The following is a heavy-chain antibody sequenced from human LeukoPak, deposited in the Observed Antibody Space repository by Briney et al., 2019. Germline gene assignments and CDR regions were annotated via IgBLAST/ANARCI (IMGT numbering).Heavy chain of an antibody. Sequence: GASVKVSCKASGYTFTGYYMHWVRQAPGQGLEWMGRINPNSGGTNYAQKFQGRVTMTRDTSISTAYMELSRLRSDDTAVYYCARVGLAYCGGDCYNGDFFDYWGQGTLVTVSS. V-gene: IGHV1-2*06. CDR2: INPNSGGT. CDR3: ARVGLAYCGGDCYNGDFFDY. J-gene: IGHJ4*02. D-gene: IGHD2-21*02. CDR1: GYTFTGYY.